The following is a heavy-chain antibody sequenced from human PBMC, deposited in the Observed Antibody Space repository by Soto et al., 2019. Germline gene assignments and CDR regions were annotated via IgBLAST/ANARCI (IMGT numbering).Heavy chain of an antibody. J-gene: IGHJ6*02. V-gene: IGHV5-10-1*01. CDR3: ARHAYGSGGGYYYGMDV. CDR2: IDPSDSYT. CDR1: GYSFTSYW. Sequence: GESLKISCKGSGYSFTSYWISWVRQMPGKGLEWMGRIDPSDSYTNYSPSFQGHVTISADKSISTAYLQWSSLKASDTAMYYCARHAYGSGGGYYYGMDVWGQGTTVTGSS. D-gene: IGHD3-10*01.